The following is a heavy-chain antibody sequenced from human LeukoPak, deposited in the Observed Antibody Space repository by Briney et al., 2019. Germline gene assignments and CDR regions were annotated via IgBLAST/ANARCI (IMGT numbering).Heavy chain of an antibody. V-gene: IGHV4-30-4*08. D-gene: IGHD4/OR15-4a*01. CDR1: GGSISSSNYY. J-gene: IGHJ6*02. CDR2: IYYSGST. CDR3: GRGYGAGPKSGIDA. Sequence: SETLSLTCTVSGGSISSSNYYWGWIRQPPGKGLEWIGYIYYSGSTYYNPSLKSRVTISVDTSKNQFSLKLSSVTAADTAAYSFGRGYGAGPKSGIDAWGQGTTVTVSS.